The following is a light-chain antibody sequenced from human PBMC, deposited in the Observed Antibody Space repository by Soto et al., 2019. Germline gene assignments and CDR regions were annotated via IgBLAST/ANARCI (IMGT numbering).Light chain of an antibody. CDR3: ASSDDSPNGLYV. CDR2: SNN. Sequence: QSVLTQPPSASGTPGQRVTISCSGSSSDFGSSTVNWYQQLPGTAPRLLIYSNNQRPSGVPDRFSGSKSGTSASLAISGLQSEDEGDYYCASSDDSPNGLYVFGTGTKLTVL. CDR1: SSDFGSST. J-gene: IGLJ1*01. V-gene: IGLV1-44*01.